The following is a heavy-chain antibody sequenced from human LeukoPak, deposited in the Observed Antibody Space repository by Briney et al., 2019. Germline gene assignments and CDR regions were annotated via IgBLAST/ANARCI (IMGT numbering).Heavy chain of an antibody. CDR1: GFTFSSYA. D-gene: IGHD5-12*01. J-gene: IGHJ4*02. CDR2: IKQDGSEK. Sequence: PGGSLRLSCAASGFTFSSYAMSWVRQAPGKGLEWVANIKQDGSEKYYVDSVKGRFTISRDNAKNSLYLQMNSLRAEDTAVYYCARDSYDANDYWGQGTLVTVSS. V-gene: IGHV3-7*01. CDR3: ARDSYDANDY.